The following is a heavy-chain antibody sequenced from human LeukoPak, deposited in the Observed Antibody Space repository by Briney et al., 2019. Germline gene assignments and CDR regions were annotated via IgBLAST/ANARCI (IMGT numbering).Heavy chain of an antibody. CDR1: GFTFSSYG. CDR2: IWYDGSNK. Sequence: GGSLRLSCAASGFTFSSYGMHWVRQAPGKGLAWVAVIWYDGSNKYYADSVKGRFTISRDNSKNTLYLQMDSLRAEDTAVYYCARGFDYWGQGTLVTVSS. CDR3: ARGFDY. V-gene: IGHV3-33*01. J-gene: IGHJ4*02.